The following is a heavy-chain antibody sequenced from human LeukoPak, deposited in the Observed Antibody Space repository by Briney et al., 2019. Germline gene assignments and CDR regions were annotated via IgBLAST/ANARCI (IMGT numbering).Heavy chain of an antibody. Sequence: ASVKDSCKASGYTFVAHYIHWVRQAPGQGLEWMGWVNPNSGDTNYAPKLLARVTMTRDTSINTAYMELSRLRSDDTAVYYCARGMTKYYDNSGSDYWGQGSLVTVSS. CDR1: GYTFVAHY. CDR3: ARGMTKYYDNSGSDY. V-gene: IGHV1-2*02. D-gene: IGHD6-19*01. J-gene: IGHJ4*02. CDR2: VNPNSGDT.